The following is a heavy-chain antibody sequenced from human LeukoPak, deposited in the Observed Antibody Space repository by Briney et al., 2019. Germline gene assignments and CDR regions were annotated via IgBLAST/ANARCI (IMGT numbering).Heavy chain of an antibody. CDR1: GGSTSSYY. Sequence: SETLSLTCTVSGGSTSSYYWSWIRQPPGKGLEWIGYIYYSGSTNYNPSLKSRVTISVDTSKNQFSLKLSSVTAADTAVYYCARDLGYCSGGSCYVDWGQGTLVTVSS. V-gene: IGHV4-59*01. CDR3: ARDLGYCSGGSCYVD. D-gene: IGHD2-15*01. CDR2: IYYSGST. J-gene: IGHJ4*02.